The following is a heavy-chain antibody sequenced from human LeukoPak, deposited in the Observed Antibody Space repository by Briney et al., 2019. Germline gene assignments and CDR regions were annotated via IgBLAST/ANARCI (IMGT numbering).Heavy chain of an antibody. CDR3: APGRIVVAPYFDY. V-gene: IGHV3-23*01. CDR1: GFTFSSYA. D-gene: IGHD3-22*01. Sequence: GGSLRLSCAASGFTFSSYAMSWARQAPGKGLEWVSAISGSGGSIYYADSVKGRFTISRDNSKNTLYLQMNSLRAEDTAVYYCAPGRIVVAPYFDYWGQGTLVTVSS. CDR2: ISGSGGSI. J-gene: IGHJ4*02.